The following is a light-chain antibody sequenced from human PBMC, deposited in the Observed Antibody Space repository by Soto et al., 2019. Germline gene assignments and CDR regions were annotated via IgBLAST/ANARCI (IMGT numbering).Light chain of an antibody. V-gene: IGKV1-39*01. Sequence: DIQMTQSPSSLSASVGDRVTITCRASQTVSKNLSWYQQKPGKAPKLLIYAATTLERGVPPRFSGSASGTDFPITISSLQPEDVATYYCQQNYISPHTFGQGTKVDIK. CDR2: AAT. CDR1: QTVSKN. J-gene: IGKJ1*01. CDR3: QQNYISPHT.